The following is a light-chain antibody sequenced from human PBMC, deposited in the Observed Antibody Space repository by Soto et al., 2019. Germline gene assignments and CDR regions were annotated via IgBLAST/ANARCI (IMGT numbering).Light chain of an antibody. V-gene: IGLV4-69*01. CDR1: SGHSSYA. Sequence: QLVLTQSPSASASLGASVNLTCTLSSGHSSYAIAWHQQQPEKGPRYLMKLNSDGSHNKGDGIPDRFSGSSSGAERYLTISSLQSEDEADYYCQTWGSGIQGVFGGGTKVTVL. J-gene: IGLJ3*02. CDR3: QTWGSGIQGV. CDR2: LNSDGSH.